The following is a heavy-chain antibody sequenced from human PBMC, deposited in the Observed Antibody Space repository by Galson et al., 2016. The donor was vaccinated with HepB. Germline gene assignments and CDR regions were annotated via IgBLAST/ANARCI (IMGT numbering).Heavy chain of an antibody. D-gene: IGHD3-16*02. V-gene: IGHV3-23*01. CDR1: GFRFSSYA. CDR2: IRGSGGRT. Sequence: SLRLSCAASGFRFSSYAVRWVRQAPGKGLEWVSGIRGSGGRTYYADSVKGRFTISRDNSKNTLYLQMNSLRVEDTAVYYCAKDYVGGSYLLTQFDYWGQGTLVTVSS. J-gene: IGHJ4*02. CDR3: AKDYVGGSYLLTQFDY.